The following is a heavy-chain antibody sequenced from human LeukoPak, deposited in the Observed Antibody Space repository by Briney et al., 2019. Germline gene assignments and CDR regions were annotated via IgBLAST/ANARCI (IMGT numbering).Heavy chain of an antibody. CDR2: IYYSGST. Sequence: SETLSLTCTVSGGSISSYYWSWIRQPPGKGLEWIGYIYYSGSTNYNPSLKSRVTISVDTSKNQFSLKLSSVTAADTAVYYCARTPGITIFGVAHNWFDPWGQGTLVTVSS. CDR1: GGSISSYY. J-gene: IGHJ5*02. D-gene: IGHD3-3*01. V-gene: IGHV4-59*01. CDR3: ARTPGITIFGVAHNWFDP.